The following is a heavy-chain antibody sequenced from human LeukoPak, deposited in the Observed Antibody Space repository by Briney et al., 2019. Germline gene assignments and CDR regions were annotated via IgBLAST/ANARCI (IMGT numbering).Heavy chain of an antibody. CDR3: ARAGHYDILNGSIDAFDI. D-gene: IGHD3-9*01. Sequence: SETLSLTCAVYGGSFSGYYWSWIRQPPGKGLEWIGEINHSGSTNYNPSLKSRVTISVDTSKNQFSLKLSSVTAADTAVYYCARAGHYDILNGSIDAFDIWGQGTMVTVSS. CDR1: GGSFSGYY. V-gene: IGHV4-34*01. CDR2: INHSGST. J-gene: IGHJ3*02.